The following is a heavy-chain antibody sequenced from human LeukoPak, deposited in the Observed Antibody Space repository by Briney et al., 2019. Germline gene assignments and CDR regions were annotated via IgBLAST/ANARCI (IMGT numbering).Heavy chain of an antibody. V-gene: IGHV3-23*01. Sequence: GGSLRLSCAASGFTFSTYAMGWVRQAPGKGLEWVSVIGGSGANIYYADAVKGRFTMSRDNSKSTLYLQMNSLRVEDTAVYYCAKREAAIGVIDYWGQGTLVTVSS. CDR2: IGGSGANI. J-gene: IGHJ4*02. CDR1: GFTFSTYA. CDR3: AKREAAIGVIDY. D-gene: IGHD6-13*01.